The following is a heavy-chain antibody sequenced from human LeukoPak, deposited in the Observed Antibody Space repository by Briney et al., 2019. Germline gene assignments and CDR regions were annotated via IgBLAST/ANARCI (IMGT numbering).Heavy chain of an antibody. CDR1: GFTFSSYG. V-gene: IGHV3-30*02. Sequence: PGGSLRLSCAASGFTFSSYGMHWVRQAPGKGLEWVAFIWYDGSNKYYADSVKGRFTISRDNSKNTLYLQMNSLRVEDTAVYYVWGSYRYTRGLDYWGQGTLVTVSS. CDR2: IWYDGSNK. CDR3: WGSYRYTRGLDY. J-gene: IGHJ4*02. D-gene: IGHD3-16*02.